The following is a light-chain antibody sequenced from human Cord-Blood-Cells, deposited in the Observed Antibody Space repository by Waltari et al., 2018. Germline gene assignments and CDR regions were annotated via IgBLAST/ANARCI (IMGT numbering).Light chain of an antibody. CDR3: QQYYSTPPT. Sequence: DIVMTQSPDSLAVSLGERATINCKSSQSVLYSSNKQNYLAWYQQKPGQPHKLLIYWASTRESGVPDRFSGSGSGTDFTLTISSLQAEDVAVYYCQQYYSTPPTFGQGTKVEIK. J-gene: IGKJ1*01. CDR2: WAS. V-gene: IGKV4-1*01. CDR1: QSVLYSSNKQNY.